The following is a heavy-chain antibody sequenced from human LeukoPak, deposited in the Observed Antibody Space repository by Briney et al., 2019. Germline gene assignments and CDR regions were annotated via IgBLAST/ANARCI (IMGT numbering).Heavy chain of an antibody. V-gene: IGHV4-34*01. J-gene: IGHJ5*02. D-gene: IGHD3-3*01. CDR1: GGSFSGYY. CDR3: ARGLNDFWSGYSLRANWFDP. Sequence: SETLSLTCAVYGGSFSGYYWSWIRQPPGKGLEWIGEINHSGSTNYNPSLKSRVTISVDTSKNQFSLKLSSVTAADTAVYYCARGLNDFWSGYSLRANWFDPWGQGTLVTVSS. CDR2: INHSGST.